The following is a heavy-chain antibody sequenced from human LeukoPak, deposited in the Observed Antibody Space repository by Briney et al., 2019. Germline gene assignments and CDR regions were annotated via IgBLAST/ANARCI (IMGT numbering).Heavy chain of an antibody. D-gene: IGHD7-27*01. CDR3: ARDSQTGEHDY. CDR2: ISYDGSNK. Sequence: PGGSLRLSCAASGFTFSSYGMHWVRQAPGKGLEWVAVISYDGSNKYYANSVKGRFTISRDNSKNTLYLQMNSLRAEDTAVYYCARDSQTGEHDYWGQGTLVTVSS. CDR1: GFTFSSYG. V-gene: IGHV3-30*03. J-gene: IGHJ4*02.